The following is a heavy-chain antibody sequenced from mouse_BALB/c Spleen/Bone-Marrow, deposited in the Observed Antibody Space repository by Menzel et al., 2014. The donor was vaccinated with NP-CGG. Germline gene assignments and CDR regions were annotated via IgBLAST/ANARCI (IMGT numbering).Heavy chain of an antibody. CDR1: GIPFRSNT. V-gene: IGHV5-12-2*01. CDR2: ITDDGGST. J-gene: IGHJ4*01. Sequence: EVKLMESWGGLVQPGGSLKLPCVVSGIPFRSNTMSWVRQTPEKRLEWVAYITDDGGSTYYPDNVKGRFTISRDNAKNTLYLQMSSLKSEDTAMYYCTSPRYPFYVMDSWGQGTSVTVSS. D-gene: IGHD2-14*01. CDR3: TSPRYPFYVMDS.